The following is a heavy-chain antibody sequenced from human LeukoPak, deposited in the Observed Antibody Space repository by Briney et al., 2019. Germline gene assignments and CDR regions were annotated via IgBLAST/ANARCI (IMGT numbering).Heavy chain of an antibody. V-gene: IGHV4-39*02. CDR2: IYYSGST. D-gene: IGHD6-13*01. CDR3: ARDSSSSPYFDY. J-gene: IGHJ4*02. Sequence: SETLSLTCTVSGGSIGSSSYYWGWIRQPPGKGLEWIGSIYYSGSTYYNPSLKSRVTISVDTSKNQFSLKLSSVTAADTAVYYCARDSSSSPYFDYWGQGTLVTVSS. CDR1: GGSIGSSSYY.